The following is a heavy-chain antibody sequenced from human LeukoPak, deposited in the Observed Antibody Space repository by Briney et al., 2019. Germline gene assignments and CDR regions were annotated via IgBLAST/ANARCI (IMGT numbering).Heavy chain of an antibody. CDR2: IWYDGSNK. CDR3: ARDIFRGSSGCSFFDC. D-gene: IGHD6-19*01. CDR1: GFTFSSYV. Sequence: GGSLRLSCAASGFTFSSYVMHWVRQAPGKGLEWVAVIWYDGSNKYYVDSVKGRFTISRDNSKNMLYLQMNSLRVEDTAVYYCARDIFRGSSGCSFFDCWGQGTLVTVYS. J-gene: IGHJ4*02. V-gene: IGHV3-33*08.